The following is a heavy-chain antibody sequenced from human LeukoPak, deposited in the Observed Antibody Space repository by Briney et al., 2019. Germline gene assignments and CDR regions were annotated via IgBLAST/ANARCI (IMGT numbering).Heavy chain of an antibody. CDR3: AQDLAWIRFDN. CDR1: GFTFSSYG. CDR2: ISGSGGST. Sequence: GGSLRLSCAASGFTFSSYGMSWVRQAPGKGLEWVSAISGSGGSTYYADSVVGRFTISRDNSRNTLYLQLDSLRVDDTAVYYCAQDLAWIRFDNWGQGTLVTVSS. V-gene: IGHV3-23*01. J-gene: IGHJ4*02. D-gene: IGHD5-12*01.